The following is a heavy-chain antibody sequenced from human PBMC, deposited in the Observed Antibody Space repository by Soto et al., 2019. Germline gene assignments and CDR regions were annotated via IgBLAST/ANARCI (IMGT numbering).Heavy chain of an antibody. CDR3: ARGTSDSSAYSFYYFAS. CDR2: IYPGDSDT. D-gene: IGHD3-22*01. J-gene: IGHJ4*01. V-gene: IGHV5-51*01. Sequence: GESLKVSCKGSGYRFTSYWSAWVRQMPGKGLEWMGIIYPGDSDTRYSPSFQGQVTISSDKSISTVYLHWSSLKASDTAMYYYARGTSDSSAYSFYYFASGGQGLLVPVS. CDR1: GYRFTSYW.